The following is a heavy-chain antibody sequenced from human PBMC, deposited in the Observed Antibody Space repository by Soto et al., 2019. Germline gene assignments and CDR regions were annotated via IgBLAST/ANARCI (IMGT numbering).Heavy chain of an antibody. J-gene: IGHJ5*02. V-gene: IGHV1-18*04. CDR1: NYG. CDR3: ATSYDSGFDP. Sequence: NYGISWIRQAPGQGLEWMGWIKPDNGDTNYAQKFQGRVTMTTDTSSNTAYMELRSLRSDDTAVYYCATSYDSGFDPWGQGTLVSVSS. CDR2: IKPDNGDT. D-gene: IGHD5-12*01.